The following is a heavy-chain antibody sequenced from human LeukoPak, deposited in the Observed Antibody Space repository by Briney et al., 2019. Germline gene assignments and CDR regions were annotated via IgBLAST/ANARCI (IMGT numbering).Heavy chain of an antibody. CDR2: INIGDGYT. D-gene: IGHD3-16*01. CDR3: AKDRGGSYTFDI. V-gene: IGHV1-46*01. J-gene: IGHJ3*02. Sequence: ASVKVSCKASGNTFTSSHMHWVRQAPGQGLEWMGIINIGDGYTGYAQKFQGRVTITRDTSTSTLYMELSSLRSEDTAVYYCAKDRGGSYTFDIWGQGTMVTVSS. CDR1: GNTFTSSH.